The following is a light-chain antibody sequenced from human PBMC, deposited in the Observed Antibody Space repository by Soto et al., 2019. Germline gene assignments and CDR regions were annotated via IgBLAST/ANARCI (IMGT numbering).Light chain of an antibody. V-gene: IGKV3-15*01. Sequence: EIVMTQSPSTLSVSPGERARLSCRASQSVSSNLAWYQQKPGQAPRLLIHGASTGATGIPARFSGSGSGTEFTLTISSLQSEDFAVYYCQQYNNWPWTFGQGTKVDI. CDR1: QSVSSN. CDR2: GAS. J-gene: IGKJ1*01. CDR3: QQYNNWPWT.